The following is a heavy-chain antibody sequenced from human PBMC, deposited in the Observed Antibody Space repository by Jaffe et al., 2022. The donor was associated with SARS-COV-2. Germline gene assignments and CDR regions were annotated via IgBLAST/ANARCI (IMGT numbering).Heavy chain of an antibody. J-gene: IGHJ4*02. V-gene: IGHV3-7*01. Sequence: EVQLVESGGGLVQPGGSLRLSCAASGFTFSSYWMIWVRQAPGKGLEWVASIKQDGSEKYHVDSVKGRFTISRDNARNSLYLQMNSLRAEDTAVYYCARDPTWSPDYWGQGTLVTVSS. CDR3: ARDPTWSPDY. CDR1: GFTFSSYW. CDR2: IKQDGSEK. D-gene: IGHD2-15*01.